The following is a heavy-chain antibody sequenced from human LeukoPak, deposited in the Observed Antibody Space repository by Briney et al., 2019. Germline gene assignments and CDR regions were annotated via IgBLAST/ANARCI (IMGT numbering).Heavy chain of an antibody. J-gene: IGHJ6*02. CDR2: ISSSSYI. V-gene: IGHV3-21*01. Sequence: PGGSLRLSCAASGFTFSSYSMNWVRQAPGKGLEWVSSISSSSYIYYADSVKGRFTISRDNAKNSLYLQMNSLRAEDTAVYYCARDRSYCSGGSCYSYYYGMDVWGQGTTVTVSS. CDR3: ARDRSYCSGGSCYSYYYGMDV. CDR1: GFTFSSYS. D-gene: IGHD2-15*01.